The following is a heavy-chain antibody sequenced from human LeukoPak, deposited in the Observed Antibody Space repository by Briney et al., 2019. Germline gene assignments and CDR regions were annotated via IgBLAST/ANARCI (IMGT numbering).Heavy chain of an antibody. V-gene: IGHV3-66*01. CDR3: ARELPGTTYYYGSGTSRGYYMDV. CDR1: GFTFSSYA. CDR2: IYSGGST. D-gene: IGHD3-10*01. J-gene: IGHJ6*03. Sequence: GGSLRLSCAASGFTFSSYAMSWVRQAPGKGLEWVSIIYSGGSTYYADSVKGRFTISRDNSKNTLYLQMNSLRAEDTAVYYCARELPGTTYYYGSGTSRGYYMDVWAKGTTVTISS.